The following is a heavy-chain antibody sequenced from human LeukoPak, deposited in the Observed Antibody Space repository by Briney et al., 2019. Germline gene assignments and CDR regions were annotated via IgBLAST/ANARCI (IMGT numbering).Heavy chain of an antibody. D-gene: IGHD5-24*01. CDR3: ARTRWDGYYYYGMDV. J-gene: IGHJ6*02. V-gene: IGHV5-51*01. CDR1: GYSFTSYW. Sequence: GESLKISCKGSGYSFTSYWIGWVRQMPGKGLEWMGIIYPGDSDTRYSPSFQGRVTISADKSISTAYLQWSSLKASDTAMYYCARTRWDGYYYYGMDVWGQGTTVTVSS. CDR2: IYPGDSDT.